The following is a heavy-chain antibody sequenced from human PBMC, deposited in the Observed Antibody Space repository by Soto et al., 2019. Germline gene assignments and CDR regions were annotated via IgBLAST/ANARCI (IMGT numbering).Heavy chain of an antibody. D-gene: IGHD6-6*01. CDR1: GGTFSSYA. CDR2: IIPIFGTA. V-gene: IGHV1-69*06. CDR3: ARAFHSSSSTYYYYGMDV. J-gene: IGHJ6*02. Sequence: QVQLVQSGAEVKKPGSSVKVSCKASGGTFSSYAISWVRQAPGQGLEWMGGIIPIFGTANYAQKFQGRVTITADKSTSTAYMELSSLRSDDTAVYYCARAFHSSSSTYYYYGMDVWGQGTTVTVSS.